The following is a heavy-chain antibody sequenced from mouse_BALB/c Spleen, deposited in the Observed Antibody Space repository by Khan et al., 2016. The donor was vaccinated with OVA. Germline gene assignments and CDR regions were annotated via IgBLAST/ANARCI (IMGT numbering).Heavy chain of an antibody. D-gene: IGHD1-1*01. CDR3: ARLAYYYNSEGFAY. CDR2: INPGGFYT. J-gene: IGHJ3*01. Sequence: EVQLVESGGDLLKPGGSLKLSFAASGFIFSTFGMSWVRQSPDSRLEWSATINPGGFYTYYSDFVKGRFTISRANAKGTLYLQMSSLKSEDTAIYYCARLAYYYNSEGFAYWGQGTLVTVSA. V-gene: IGHV5-6*01. CDR1: GFIFSTFG.